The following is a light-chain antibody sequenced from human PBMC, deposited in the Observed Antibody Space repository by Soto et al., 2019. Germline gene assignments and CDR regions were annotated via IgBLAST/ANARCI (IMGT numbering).Light chain of an antibody. CDR2: GAS. Sequence: EIVVTQSPGTLSLSPGERATLSCRASQSVSSSYLAWYQQKPGQAPRLLIYGASSRATGIPDRFSGSGSGTAFTLTISRLEPEDVAVYYCQQYGSSPITFGGGPKV. V-gene: IGKV3-20*01. CDR1: QSVSSSY. J-gene: IGKJ4*01. CDR3: QQYGSSPIT.